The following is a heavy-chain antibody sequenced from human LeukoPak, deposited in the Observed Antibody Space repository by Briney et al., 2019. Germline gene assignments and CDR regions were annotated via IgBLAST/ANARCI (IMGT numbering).Heavy chain of an antibody. CDR3: ARALHDSSDNY. J-gene: IGHJ4*02. CDR2: INHSGST. Sequence: SETLSLTCAVYGGSFSGYYWSWIRQPPGKGLEWIGEINHSGSTNYNPSLKSRVTISVDTSKNQFSLKLSSVTAADMAVYYCARALHDSSDNYWGQGTLVTVSS. D-gene: IGHD3-22*01. CDR1: GGSFSGYY. V-gene: IGHV4-34*01.